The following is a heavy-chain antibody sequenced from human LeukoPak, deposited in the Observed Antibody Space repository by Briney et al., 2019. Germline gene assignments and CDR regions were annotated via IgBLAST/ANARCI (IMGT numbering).Heavy chain of an antibody. CDR1: GFTFSSYE. Sequence: PGGSLRLSCVASGFTFSSYEMNWVRQAPGKGLEWVSYIGSRGSSIFYADSVKGRFTISRDNAKNSLYLQMNSLRAEDTAVYYCASYGSVSFFEYWGQGTLVTVSS. V-gene: IGHV3-48*03. J-gene: IGHJ4*02. CDR3: ASYGSVSFFEY. D-gene: IGHD3-10*01. CDR2: IGSRGSSI.